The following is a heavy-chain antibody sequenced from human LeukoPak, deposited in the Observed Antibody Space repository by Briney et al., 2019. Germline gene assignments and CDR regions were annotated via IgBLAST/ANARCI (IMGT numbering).Heavy chain of an antibody. CDR2: IYYSGST. CDR3: AREAVEMANTNLPGSYYYYYYMDV. Sequence: PSETLSLTCTVSGGSISSYYWSWIRQPPGKGLEWIGYIYYSGSTNYNPSLKSRVTISVDTSKNQFSLKLSSVTAADTAVYYCAREAVEMANTNLPGSYYYYYYMDVWGKGTTVTVSS. D-gene: IGHD5-24*01. V-gene: IGHV4-4*08. J-gene: IGHJ6*03. CDR1: GGSISSYY.